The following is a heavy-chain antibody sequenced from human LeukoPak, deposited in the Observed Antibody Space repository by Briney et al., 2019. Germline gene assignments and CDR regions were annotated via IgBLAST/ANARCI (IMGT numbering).Heavy chain of an antibody. Sequence: GGSLRLSCALYGVTVSTSYMNWVRQAPGKGLEYVSVISSNGDTNYADSVKGRFTISRDTAKNTIYLQMNSLSAEDTALYYCARDPVPEFWGQGTMVTVSS. J-gene: IGHJ3*01. D-gene: IGHD1-14*01. CDR1: GVTVSTSY. CDR3: ARDPVPEF. CDR2: ISSNGDT. V-gene: IGHV3-53*01.